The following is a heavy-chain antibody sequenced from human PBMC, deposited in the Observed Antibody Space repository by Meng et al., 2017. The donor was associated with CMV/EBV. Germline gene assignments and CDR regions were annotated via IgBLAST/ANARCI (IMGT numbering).Heavy chain of an antibody. D-gene: IGHD3-22*01. CDR2: IRYDGSNK. CDR3: ARDSGRPLTYYYDSSGYYTFDY. J-gene: IGHJ4*02. Sequence: GGSLRLSCAASGFTFSSYGMHWVRQAPGKGLEWVAFIRYDGSNKYYADSVKGRFTISRDNSKNTLYLQMNSLRAEDTAVYYCARDSGRPLTYYYDSSGYYTFDYWGQGTLVTVSS. CDR1: GFTFSSYG. V-gene: IGHV3-30*02.